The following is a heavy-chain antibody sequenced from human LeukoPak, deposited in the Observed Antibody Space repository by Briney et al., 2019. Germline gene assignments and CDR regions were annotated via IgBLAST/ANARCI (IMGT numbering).Heavy chain of an antibody. D-gene: IGHD1-14*01. J-gene: IGHJ4*02. CDR3: AKLSETTTPKKEVFIRGYFNY. CDR2: MTGSGAST. Sequence: GGSLRLSCAASGFTFSDYAMGWIRQAPVKGLEWVSAMTGSGASTYYADSVRGRFTISRDNSKNTLYLQMNSLRAEDTAVYNCAKLSETTTPKKEVFIRGYFNYWGQGTWSPSPQ. V-gene: IGHV3-23*01. CDR1: GFTFSDYA.